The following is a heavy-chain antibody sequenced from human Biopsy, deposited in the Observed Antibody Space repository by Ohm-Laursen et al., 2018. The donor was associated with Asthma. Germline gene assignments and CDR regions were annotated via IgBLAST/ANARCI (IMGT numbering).Heavy chain of an antibody. CDR1: GGTFNTYV. D-gene: IGHD2-2*01. CDR2: INSVFGTT. J-gene: IGHJ4*02. V-gene: IGHV1-69*13. Sequence: SVKVSCKTLGGTFNTYVIGWVRQAPGQGLEWMGGINSVFGTTTYPQKFQDRVTITADDSTGTVYMELSSLRSEDTAVYYCARKAVSCISRTCYSLDFRGQGTLVTVSS. CDR3: ARKAVSCISRTCYSLDF.